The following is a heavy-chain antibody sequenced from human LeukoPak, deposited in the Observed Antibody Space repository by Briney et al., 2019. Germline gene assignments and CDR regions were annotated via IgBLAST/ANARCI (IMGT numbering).Heavy chain of an antibody. CDR1: GVSFNSYV. CDR3: AKGLSSAYSRAYWYLDL. Sequence: GGSLRLSCAASGVSFNSYVMTWVRQAPGKGLEWVSGISGSSANTYYADSVKGRFTISRDNSKNTLYLQMNSLRAEDTAVYYCAKGLSSAYSRAYWYLDLWGRGTLVTVSS. J-gene: IGHJ2*01. CDR2: ISGSSANT. D-gene: IGHD3-22*01. V-gene: IGHV3-23*01.